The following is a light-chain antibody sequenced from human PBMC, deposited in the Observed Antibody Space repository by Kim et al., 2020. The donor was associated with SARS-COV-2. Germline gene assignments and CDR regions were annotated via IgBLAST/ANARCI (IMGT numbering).Light chain of an antibody. Sequence: GLMVTTSCSGSSSNLGNDYVSRYQQLPGTAPKLLIYDNNKRPAGIPDRCSASKSGTSATLGITGLQTGDEADYYCGTWDSSLSGYVFGTGTKVTVL. CDR1: SSNLGNDY. CDR3: GTWDSSLSGYV. J-gene: IGLJ1*01. V-gene: IGLV1-51*01. CDR2: DNN.